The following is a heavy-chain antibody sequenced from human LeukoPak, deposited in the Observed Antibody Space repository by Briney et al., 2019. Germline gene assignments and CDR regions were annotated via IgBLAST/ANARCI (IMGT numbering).Heavy chain of an antibody. V-gene: IGHV4-59*01. CDR2: IDYSGST. Sequence: SETLSLTCTVSGGSISSYYWSWIRQPPGKGLEWIAYIDYSGSTYYNPSLKSRITISVDTSKSQLSLRLSSVTAADTAVYYCARDFSSGDYYFHYWGQGTLVTVSS. J-gene: IGHJ4*02. CDR3: ARDFSSGDYYFHY. D-gene: IGHD4-17*01. CDR1: GGSISSYY.